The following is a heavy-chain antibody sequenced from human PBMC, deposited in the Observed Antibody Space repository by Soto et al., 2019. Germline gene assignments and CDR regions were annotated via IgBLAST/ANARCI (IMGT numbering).Heavy chain of an antibody. Sequence: GGSLRLSCAASGFTFSSYWMHWVRQAPGKGLVWVSRINSDGSSTSYADSVKGRFTISRDNAKNTLYLQMNSLRAEDTAVYYCARDFPSRDIVVVVAAHDDAFDSWGQGTMVTVAS. J-gene: IGHJ3*02. CDR1: GFTFSSYW. CDR3: ARDFPSRDIVVVVAAHDDAFDS. D-gene: IGHD2-15*01. V-gene: IGHV3-74*01. CDR2: INSDGSST.